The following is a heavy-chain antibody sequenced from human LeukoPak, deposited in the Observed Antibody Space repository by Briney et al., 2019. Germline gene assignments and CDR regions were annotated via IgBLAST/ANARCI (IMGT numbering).Heavy chain of an antibody. CDR3: ARSHYYGWLRNFDY. J-gene: IGHJ4*02. CDR1: GGSISSSNW. Sequence: SGTLSLTCAVSGGSISSSNWWSWVRQPPGKGLEWIGEIYHRGSTNYNPSLKSRVTISVDKSKNQFSLKLSSVTAADTAVYYCARSHYYGWLRNFDYWGQGTLVTVSS. V-gene: IGHV4-4*02. D-gene: IGHD3-10*01. CDR2: IYHRGST.